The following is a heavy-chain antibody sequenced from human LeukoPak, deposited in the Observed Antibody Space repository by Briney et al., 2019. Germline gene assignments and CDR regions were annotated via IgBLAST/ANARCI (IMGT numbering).Heavy chain of an antibody. Sequence: SETPDPLRCVHGGPLSGLYRGRDRQPPGKGLEWIGEINHSGSTNYNPSLKSRVTISVDTSKNQFSLKLSYVTAADTAVYYCARVRPKGHTTVRVYDDYWGQGTLVTVSS. J-gene: IGHJ4*02. CDR2: INHSGST. D-gene: IGHD5/OR15-5a*01. CDR3: ARVRPKGHTTVRVYDDY. V-gene: IGHV4-34*01. CDR1: GGPLSGLY.